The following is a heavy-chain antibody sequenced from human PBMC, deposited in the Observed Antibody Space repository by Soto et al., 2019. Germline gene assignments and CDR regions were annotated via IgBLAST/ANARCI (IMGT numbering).Heavy chain of an antibody. V-gene: IGHV1-46*01. J-gene: IGHJ6*02. Sequence: VKVSCKASGCTFTSYYMHWVRQAPGQGLEWMGIINPSGGSTSYAQKFQGRVTMTRDTSTSTVYMELSSLRSEDTAVYYCARGGDNVLRFLEWSLASYYYYGMDVWGQGTTVTVSS. CDR1: GCTFTSYY. CDR2: INPSGGST. CDR3: ARGGDNVLRFLEWSLASYYYYGMDV. D-gene: IGHD3-3*01.